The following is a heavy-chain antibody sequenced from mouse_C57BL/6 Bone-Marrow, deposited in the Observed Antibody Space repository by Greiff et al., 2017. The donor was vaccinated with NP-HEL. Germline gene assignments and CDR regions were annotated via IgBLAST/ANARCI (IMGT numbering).Heavy chain of an antibody. CDR2: INPNNGGT. V-gene: IGHV1-18*01. J-gene: IGHJ1*03. D-gene: IGHD2-3*01. CDR3: ARPLVTTRSSPWDMDV. Sequence: VQLKQSGPELVKPGASVKIPCKASGYTFTDYNMDWVKQSHGKSLEWIGDINPNNGGTIYNQKFKGTATLPADKSSSTASMQLRSLTSEDTAVYYGARPLVTTRSSPWDMDVWGTGTTVTVSS. CDR1: GYTFTDYN.